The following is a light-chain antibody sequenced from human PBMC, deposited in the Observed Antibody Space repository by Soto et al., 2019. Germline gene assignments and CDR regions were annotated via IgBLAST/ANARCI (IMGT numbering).Light chain of an antibody. Sequence: IQLTQSPSTLSASVGDRVSITCRASQGISRWLAWYQHKPGKAPNLLIYKASVLESGVPSRFSGSGSGTECTLTITSLQPDDFATYYCQQYDSYSRTFGQGTKVEI. V-gene: IGKV1-5*03. J-gene: IGKJ1*01. CDR3: QQYDSYSRT. CDR1: QGISRW. CDR2: KAS.